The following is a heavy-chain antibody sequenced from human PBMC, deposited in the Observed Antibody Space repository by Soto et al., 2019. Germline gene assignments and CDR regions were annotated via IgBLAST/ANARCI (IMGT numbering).Heavy chain of an antibody. CDR3: AREGYYDSSGYYPADWYYYYGMDV. J-gene: IGHJ6*02. D-gene: IGHD3-22*01. Sequence: ASVKVSCKASGYTFTSYYMHWVRRAPGQGLEWMGIINPSGGSTSYAQKFQGRVTMTRDTSTSTVYMELSSLRSEDTAVYYCAREGYYDSSGYYPADWYYYYGMDVWGQGTTVTVSS. CDR1: GYTFTSYY. V-gene: IGHV1-46*01. CDR2: INPSGGST.